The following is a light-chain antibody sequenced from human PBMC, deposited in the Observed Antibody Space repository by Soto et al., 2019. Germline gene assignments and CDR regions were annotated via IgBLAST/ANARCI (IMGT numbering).Light chain of an antibody. CDR2: DAS. J-gene: IGKJ5*01. CDR1: QSFNSIY. Sequence: VMTQAPATLSVSPGERATLSCRASQSFNSIYLAWYQQKPGQAPRLLIYDASNRATGIPARFSGSGSGTDFTLTISSLQSEDFAVYYCQHYHGWPITFGQGTRLEIK. V-gene: IGKV3D-15*01. CDR3: QHYHGWPIT.